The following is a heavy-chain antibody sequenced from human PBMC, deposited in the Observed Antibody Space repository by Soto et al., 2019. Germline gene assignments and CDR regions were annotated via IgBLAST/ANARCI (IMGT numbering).Heavy chain of an antibody. D-gene: IGHD2-15*01. V-gene: IGHV1-24*01. Sequence: GASVKVSCKVSGYTLTELSMHWVRQAPGKGLEWMGGFDPEDGETIYAQKFQGRVTMTEDTSTDTAYMELSSLRSEDTAVYYCYTWTTRKVLKDYYHYYMDVWGKGTTVTVSS. J-gene: IGHJ6*03. CDR1: GYTLTELS. CDR3: YTWTTRKVLKDYYHYYMDV. CDR2: FDPEDGET.